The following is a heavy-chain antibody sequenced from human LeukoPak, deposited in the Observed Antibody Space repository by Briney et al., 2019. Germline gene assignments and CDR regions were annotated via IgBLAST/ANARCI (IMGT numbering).Heavy chain of an antibody. CDR3: AKEKVVPAASQLDY. D-gene: IGHD2-2*01. CDR2: ISSSSSTI. V-gene: IGHV3-48*01. Sequence: GGSLRLSCAASGFTFSSYSMNWVRQAPGKGLEWVSYISSSSSTIYYADSVKGRFTISRDNAKNSLYLQMNSLRAEDTAVYYCAKEKVVPAASQLDYWGQGTLVTVSS. CDR1: GFTFSSYS. J-gene: IGHJ4*02.